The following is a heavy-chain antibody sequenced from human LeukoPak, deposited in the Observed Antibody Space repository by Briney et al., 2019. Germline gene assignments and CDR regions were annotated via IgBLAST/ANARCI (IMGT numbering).Heavy chain of an antibody. CDR3: ARDWVEMATITSAFDI. V-gene: IGHV1-2*02. Sequence: GASVNVSCKASGYSFTGNYMHWVRQAAGQGLEWMGWINPNSGGTNYAQKFQGRVTMTRDTSISTAYMELSSLRSEDTAVYYCARDWVEMATITSAFDIWGQGTMVTVSS. CDR1: GYSFTGNY. D-gene: IGHD5-24*01. J-gene: IGHJ3*02. CDR2: INPNSGGT.